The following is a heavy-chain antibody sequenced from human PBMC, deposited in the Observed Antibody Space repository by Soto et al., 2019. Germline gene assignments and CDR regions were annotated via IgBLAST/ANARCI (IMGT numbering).Heavy chain of an antibody. CDR2: IRSKAYGGTT. V-gene: IGHV3-49*03. CDR1: GFTFGDYA. J-gene: IGHJ6*02. D-gene: IGHD3-10*01. Sequence: GGSLRLSCTASGFTFGDYAMSWFRQAPGKGLEWVGFIRSKAYGGTTEYAASVKGRFTISRDDSKSIAYLQMNSLKTEDTAVYYCHGSGSYYKWARPHYYGMDVWGQGTTVTVSS. CDR3: HGSGSYYKWARPHYYGMDV.